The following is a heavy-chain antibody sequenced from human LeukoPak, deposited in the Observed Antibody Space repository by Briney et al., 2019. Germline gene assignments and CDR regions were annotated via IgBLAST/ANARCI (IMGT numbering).Heavy chain of an antibody. Sequence: ASVKVSCKASGYTFTSYDINWVRQATGQGLEWMGWMNPNSGNTGYAQKFQGRVTMTRDTSTSTVYMELSSLRSEDTAVYYCARETPLSCSSTSCYNVRYSSSSGPYGMDVWGQGTTVTVSS. CDR2: MNPNSGNT. CDR3: ARETPLSCSSTSCYNVRYSSSSGPYGMDV. V-gene: IGHV1-8*01. J-gene: IGHJ6*02. D-gene: IGHD2-2*02. CDR1: GYTFTSYD.